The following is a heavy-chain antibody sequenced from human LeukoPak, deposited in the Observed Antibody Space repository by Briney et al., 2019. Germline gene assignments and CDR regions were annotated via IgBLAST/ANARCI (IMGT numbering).Heavy chain of an antibody. CDR1: GFTFSSYG. CDR3: AKAGLAMPPDY. Sequence: GGSLRLSCAASGFTFSSYGMHWVRQAPGKGLEGVAFIRYDGCHKYSADSVRGRFTISRDNSKNTLYLQMNSLRAEDTAVYHCAKAGLAMPPDYWGQGTLVTVSS. CDR2: IRYDGCHK. J-gene: IGHJ4*02. D-gene: IGHD2-2*01. V-gene: IGHV3-30*02.